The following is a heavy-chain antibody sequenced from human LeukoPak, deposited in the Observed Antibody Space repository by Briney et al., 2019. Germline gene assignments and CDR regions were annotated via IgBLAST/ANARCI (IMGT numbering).Heavy chain of an antibody. V-gene: IGHV4-39*01. D-gene: IGHD6-13*01. Sequence: PSETLSLTCTVSGGSISSSSYYWGWIRQPPGKGLEWIGSIYYSGSTYYNPSLKSRVTISVDTSKNQFSLKLSSVTAADAAVYYCARGAAAGLSRFDPWGQGTLVTVSS. CDR2: IYYSGST. CDR3: ARGAAAGLSRFDP. J-gene: IGHJ5*02. CDR1: GGSISSSSYY.